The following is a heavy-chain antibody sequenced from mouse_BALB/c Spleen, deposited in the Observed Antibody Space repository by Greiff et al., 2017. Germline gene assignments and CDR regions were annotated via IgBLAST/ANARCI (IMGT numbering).Heavy chain of an antibody. Sequence: VKLVESGPGLVAPSQSLSITCTVSGFSLTSYGVHWVRQPPGKGLEWLGVIWAGGSTNYNSALMSRLSISKDNSKSQVFLKMNSLQTDDTAMYYCARGRVATGMDYWGQGTSVTVSS. D-gene: IGHD1-1*01. CDR3: ARGRVATGMDY. CDR2: IWAGGST. CDR1: GFSLTSYG. J-gene: IGHJ4*01. V-gene: IGHV2-9*02.